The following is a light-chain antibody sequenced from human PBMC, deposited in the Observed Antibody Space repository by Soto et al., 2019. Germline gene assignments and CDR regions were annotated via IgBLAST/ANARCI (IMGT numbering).Light chain of an antibody. CDR2: GNS. CDR1: SSNIGAGYD. Sequence: QSVLTQPPSVSGAPGQRVTISYTGSSSNIGAGYDVHWYQQLPGTAPKLLIYGNSNRPSGVPDRFSGSKSGTSASLAITGLQAEDEADYYCQSYDSSLSGLVFGGGTKLAGL. J-gene: IGLJ2*01. CDR3: QSYDSSLSGLV. V-gene: IGLV1-40*01.